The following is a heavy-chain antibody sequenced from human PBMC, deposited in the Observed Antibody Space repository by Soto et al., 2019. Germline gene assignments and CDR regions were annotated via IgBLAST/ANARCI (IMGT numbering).Heavy chain of an antibody. CDR1: GGSISSSSYY. CDR3: ASMDNPDFDY. J-gene: IGHJ4*02. D-gene: IGHD2-2*03. V-gene: IGHV4-39*01. CDR2: IYYSGST. Sequence: PSETLSLTCTVSGGSISSSSYYWGWIRQPPGKGLEWIGSIYYSGSTYYNPSLKSRVTISVDTSKNQFSLKLSSVTAADTAVYYCASMDNPDFDYWGQGTLVTVSS.